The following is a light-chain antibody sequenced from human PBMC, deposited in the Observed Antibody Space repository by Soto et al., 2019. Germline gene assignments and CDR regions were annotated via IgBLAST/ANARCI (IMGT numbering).Light chain of an antibody. CDR1: SGSIASNY. V-gene: IGLV6-57*03. J-gene: IGLJ3*02. Sequence: NFMLTQPHSVTESPGKTVTISCTRSSGSIASNYVQWYQQRPGSAPTTVIYEDNQRPSGVPDRFSGSIDTSSNSASLAISGLKTEDEADYYCQFYHDTGVFGGGTELTVL. CDR2: EDN. CDR3: QFYHDTGV.